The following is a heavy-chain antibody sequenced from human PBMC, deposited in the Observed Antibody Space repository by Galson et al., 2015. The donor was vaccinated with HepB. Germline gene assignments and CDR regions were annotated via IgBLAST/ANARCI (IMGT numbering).Heavy chain of an antibody. J-gene: IGHJ4*02. CDR2: ISSSSSYI. D-gene: IGHD4-11*01. Sequence: SLRLSCAASGFTFSSYSMNWVRQAPGKGLEWASSISSSSSYIYYADSVKGRFTISRDNAKNSLYLQMNSLRAEDTAVYYCASISDYSNYADYWGQGTLVTVSS. CDR3: ASISDYSNYADY. CDR1: GFTFSSYS. V-gene: IGHV3-21*01.